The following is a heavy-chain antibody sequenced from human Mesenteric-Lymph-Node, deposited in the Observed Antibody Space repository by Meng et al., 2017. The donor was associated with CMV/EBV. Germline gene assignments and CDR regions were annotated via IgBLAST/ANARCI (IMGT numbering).Heavy chain of an antibody. J-gene: IGHJ6*02. D-gene: IGHD3-10*01. V-gene: IGHV1-2*02. CDR2: INPNSGDT. Sequence: ASVKVSCKASGYTFTGYYVHWVRQAPVQGLEWVGWINPNSGDTKYAQKFQGRVTMTRDTSISTAYMELSRLTFDDTAVYYCATHYGSAIYDYYHGMDVWGQGTTVTVSS. CDR3: ATHYGSAIYDYYHGMDV. CDR1: GYTFTGYY.